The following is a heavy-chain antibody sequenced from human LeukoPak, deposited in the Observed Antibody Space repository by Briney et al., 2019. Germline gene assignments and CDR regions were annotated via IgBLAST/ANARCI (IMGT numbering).Heavy chain of an antibody. V-gene: IGHV4-38-2*01. CDR3: TRVARNSGWFFDY. J-gene: IGHJ4*02. D-gene: IGHD6-19*01. CDR1: GYSISGGYF. CDR2: TAHRRNT. Sequence: SQTLSLTCDVSGYSISGGYFWGWIRQPPGMGLEWIGSTAHRRNTYYNPSLKGRVSISTDGPKNQFSLSLTSVTAADTATYYCTRVARNSGWFFDYWGPGTLAPVHS.